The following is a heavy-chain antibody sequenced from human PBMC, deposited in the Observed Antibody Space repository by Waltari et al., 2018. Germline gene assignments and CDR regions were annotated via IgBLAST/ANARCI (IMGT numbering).Heavy chain of an antibody. J-gene: IGHJ5*02. CDR1: GFTFGDYA. CDR2: IRSKAYGGTT. CDR3: TRARMHGVVVVAAPWFDP. D-gene: IGHD2-15*01. V-gene: IGHV3-49*03. Sequence: EVQLVESGGGLVQPGRSLRLSCTASGFTFGDYAMSWFRQAPGKGLGWVGFIRSKAYGGTTEYAASVKGRFTISRDDSKSIAYLQMNSLKTEDTAVYYCTRARMHGVVVVAAPWFDPWGQGTLVTVSS.